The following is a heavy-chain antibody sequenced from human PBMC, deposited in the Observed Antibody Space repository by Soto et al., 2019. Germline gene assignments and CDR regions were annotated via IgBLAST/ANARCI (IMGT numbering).Heavy chain of an antibody. CDR1: GGSVNRGGYS. D-gene: IGHD2-21*02. CDR2: IYRTGHT. CDR3: ARSIVPPTAMFDQ. J-gene: IGHJ5*02. Sequence: PSETLSLTCAVSGGSVNRGGYSWSWIRQTPGKGLEWLAYIYRTGHTIYNPSLNSRATISLDEPNTQFSLHLISVTASDTSVYYCARSIVPPTAMFDQWGQGPLVAVSS. V-gene: IGHV4-30-2*01.